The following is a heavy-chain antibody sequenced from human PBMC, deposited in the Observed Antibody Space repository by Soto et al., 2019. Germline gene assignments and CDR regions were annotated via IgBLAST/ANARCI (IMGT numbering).Heavy chain of an antibody. CDR2: IYYSGST. J-gene: IGHJ6*02. CDR1: GGSSSSGGYY. CDR3: ARVPTPAYYYGMDV. Sequence: TLSLTCAVSGGSSSSGGYYWIWIRHHPGKGLEWIGYIYYSGSTYYNPSLKSRVTISVDTSKNQFSLKLSSVTAADTAVYYCARVPTPAYYYGMDVWGQGTTVTVSS. V-gene: IGHV4-31*11.